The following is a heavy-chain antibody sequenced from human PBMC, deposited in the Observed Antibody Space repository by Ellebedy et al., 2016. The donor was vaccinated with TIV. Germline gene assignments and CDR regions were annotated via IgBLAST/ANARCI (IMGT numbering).Heavy chain of an antibody. Sequence: GESLKISCAASGFTLSTYAMSWVRQAPGKGLEWVSGISGSGGGTYYADSVKGRFTVSRDKSKNTLYLQMNSLRAEDTAVYYCAKAYSSGYYVGWFDPWGQGTLVTVSS. CDR3: AKAYSSGYYVGWFDP. CDR1: GFTLSTYA. CDR2: ISGSGGGT. V-gene: IGHV3-23*01. J-gene: IGHJ5*02. D-gene: IGHD3-22*01.